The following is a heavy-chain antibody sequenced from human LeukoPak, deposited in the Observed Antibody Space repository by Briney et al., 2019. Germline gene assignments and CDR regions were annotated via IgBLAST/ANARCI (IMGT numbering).Heavy chain of an antibody. J-gene: IGHJ4*02. D-gene: IGHD3-22*01. CDR1: GYTFTSYG. V-gene: IGHV1-18*01. Sequence: ASVKVSCKASGYTFTSYGISWVRQAPGQGLEGMGWISAYNGNTNNAQKLQGRVTMTTDTSTSTAYMELRSLRSDDTAVYYCARDRFPRYYYDSSGYGKFDYWGQGTLVTVSS. CDR3: ARDRFPRYYYDSSGYGKFDY. CDR2: ISAYNGNT.